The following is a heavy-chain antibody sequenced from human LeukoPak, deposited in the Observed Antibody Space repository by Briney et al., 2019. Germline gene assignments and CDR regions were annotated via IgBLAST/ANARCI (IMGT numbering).Heavy chain of an antibody. CDR1: GFTVSSSY. J-gene: IGHJ3*01. D-gene: IGHD1-14*01. Sequence: RGSLRLSCAGSGFTVSSSYMNWVRQAPGKGLECVSVLSSGGTAYYADSVKGRFTISRDNSKNTLYLQMNNLRAEDTAVYYCARDPVPEFWGQGTMVTVSS. V-gene: IGHV3-53*01. CDR2: LSSGGTA. CDR3: ARDPVPEF.